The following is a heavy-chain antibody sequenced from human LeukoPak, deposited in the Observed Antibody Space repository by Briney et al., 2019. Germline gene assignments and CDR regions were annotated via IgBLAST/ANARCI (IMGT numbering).Heavy chain of an antibody. CDR1: GFTVITND. CDR3: TRGVEPLAANTLAY. CDR2: LYSDGNT. J-gene: IGHJ4*02. D-gene: IGHD1-14*01. V-gene: IGHV3-53*01. Sequence: PGGSLRLSCSASGFTVITNDMTWVRHAPGKGRKWFSVLYSDGNTKYADSLQGRSTISRDNSRNTLYLEMNILSPDATAVYYFTRGVEPLAANTLAYWGQGTLVTVSS.